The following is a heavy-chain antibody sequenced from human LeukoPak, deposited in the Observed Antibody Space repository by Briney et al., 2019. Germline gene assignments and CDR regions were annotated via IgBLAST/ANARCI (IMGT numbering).Heavy chain of an antibody. D-gene: IGHD5-24*01. V-gene: IGHV3-23*01. CDR2: ISGSGGST. Sequence: GGSLRLSCAASGFTFSSYAMSWVRQAPGKGLEWVSAISGSGGSTYYADSVKGRFTISRDNSKNTLYLQMNSLRAEDTAVYYCAKDLPRPGGYKPAPALWGQGTMVTVSS. J-gene: IGHJ3*01. CDR3: AKDLPRPGGYKPAPAL. CDR1: GFTFSSYA.